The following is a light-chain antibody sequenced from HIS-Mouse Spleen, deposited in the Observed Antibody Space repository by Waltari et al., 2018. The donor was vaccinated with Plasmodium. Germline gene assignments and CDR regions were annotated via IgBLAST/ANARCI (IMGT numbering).Light chain of an antibody. V-gene: IGLV3-10*01. Sequence: ELTQPPSVSVSPGQTARITCSGDALPKKYAYWYQQKSGQAPVLVIYEDSKRPSGVPERFSGSSSGTMATLTISGAQVEDEADYYCYSTDSSGNHRVFGGGTKLTVL. J-gene: IGLJ3*02. CDR1: ALPKKY. CDR3: YSTDSSGNHRV. CDR2: EDS.